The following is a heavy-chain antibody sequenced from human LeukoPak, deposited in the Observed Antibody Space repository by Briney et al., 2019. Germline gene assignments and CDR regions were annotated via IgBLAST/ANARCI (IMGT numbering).Heavy chain of an antibody. J-gene: IGHJ4*02. CDR3: ARDGSGEWPIGY. D-gene: IGHD3-10*01. Sequence: GRSLRLSCAASGFTFSSYGMHWVRQAPGKGPEWVANIKYDGSEKYYVDSVKGRFTISRDNAKNSLYLQMNSLRAEDTAVYCARDGSGEWPIGYWGQGTLVTVSS. V-gene: IGHV3-7*01. CDR2: IKYDGSEK. CDR1: GFTFSSYG.